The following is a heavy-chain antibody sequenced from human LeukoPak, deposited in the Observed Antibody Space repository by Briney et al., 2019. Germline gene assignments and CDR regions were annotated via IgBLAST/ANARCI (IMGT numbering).Heavy chain of an antibody. CDR1: GLTCSKSA. D-gene: IGHD2-15*01. J-gene: IGHJ4*02. V-gene: IGHV3-23*01. CDR3: TRDRGGSPTDVFDY. Sequence: PGGSLRLSCAASGLTCSKSALTWVRQAPGKGLEWVSTITDVGDIFYTYSVRGRFTISRDNSKNTVYMQMDGLRAEDTAVYYCTRDRGGSPTDVFDYWGQGTLVTVSS. CDR2: ITDVGDI.